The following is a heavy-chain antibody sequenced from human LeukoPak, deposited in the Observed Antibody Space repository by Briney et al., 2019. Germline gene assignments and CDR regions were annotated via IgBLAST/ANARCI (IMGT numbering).Heavy chain of an antibody. J-gene: IGHJ4*02. D-gene: IGHD6-13*01. CDR1: GFTFSSYA. CDR2: ISGSGGST. Sequence: GGFLRLSCAASGFTFSSYAMSWVRQAPGKGLEWVSVISGSGGSTYYADSVKGRFTISRDNSKNTLYLQMNSLRAEDTAVYYCAKGTTGYSSSWFLSYWGQGTLVTVSS. V-gene: IGHV3-23*01. CDR3: AKGTTGYSSSWFLSY.